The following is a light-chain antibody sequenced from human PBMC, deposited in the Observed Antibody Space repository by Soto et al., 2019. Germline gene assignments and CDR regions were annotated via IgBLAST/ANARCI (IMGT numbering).Light chain of an antibody. Sequence: DIQMTQSPSTLSASVGDRVTITCRASQSVSSWLAWYQQKPGKAPKVLIYDASSLESGVPSRFSGSGSGTEFTLTISSLQPDDFATYYCQQYNRYWTFXQGTTV. CDR2: DAS. V-gene: IGKV1-5*01. CDR3: QQYNRYWT. J-gene: IGKJ1*01. CDR1: QSVSSW.